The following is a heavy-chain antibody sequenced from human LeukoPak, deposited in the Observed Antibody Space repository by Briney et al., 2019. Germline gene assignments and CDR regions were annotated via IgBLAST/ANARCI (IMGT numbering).Heavy chain of an antibody. CDR2: ISGSGGST. Sequence: GGSLRLSCAASGFTFSSYAMSWVRQAPGKGLEWVSAISGSGGSTYYADSVKGRFTISRDNSKNTLYLQMNSLRAEDTAVYYCARGQSTVTMKSYYFDYWGQGTLVTVSS. D-gene: IGHD4-17*01. J-gene: IGHJ4*02. CDR1: GFTFSSYA. V-gene: IGHV3-23*01. CDR3: ARGQSTVTMKSYYFDY.